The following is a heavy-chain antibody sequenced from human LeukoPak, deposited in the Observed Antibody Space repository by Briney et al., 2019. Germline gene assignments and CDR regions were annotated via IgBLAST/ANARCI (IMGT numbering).Heavy chain of an antibody. CDR3: ARARIPIDYGDYLPPFDY. D-gene: IGHD4-17*01. CDR1: GGSISSSSYY. J-gene: IGHJ4*02. Sequence: SETLSLTCTVSGGSISSSSYYWGWIRQPPGKGLEWIGSIYYSGSTYYTPSLKSRVTISVDTSKNQFSLKLSSVTAADTAVYYCARARIPIDYGDYLPPFDYWGQGTLVTVSS. CDR2: IYYSGST. V-gene: IGHV4-39*07.